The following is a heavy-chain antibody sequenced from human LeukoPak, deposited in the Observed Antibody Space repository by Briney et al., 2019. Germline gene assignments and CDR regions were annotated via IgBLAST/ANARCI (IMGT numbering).Heavy chain of an antibody. Sequence: PSETLSLTCTVSGDSISNYYWSWIRQPPGKRLEWIGYIYYSGSTNYNPSLKSRVTISVDTSKNQFSLKLSTVTAADTAVYYCARTSAYDSSGYSVGYFQHWGQGTLVTVSS. V-gene: IGHV4-59*01. CDR2: IYYSGST. CDR3: ARTSAYDSSGYSVGYFQH. D-gene: IGHD3-22*01. J-gene: IGHJ1*01. CDR1: GDSISNYY.